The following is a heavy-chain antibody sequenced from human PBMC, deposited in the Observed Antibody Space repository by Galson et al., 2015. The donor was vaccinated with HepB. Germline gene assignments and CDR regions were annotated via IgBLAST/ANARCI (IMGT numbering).Heavy chain of an antibody. CDR3: TRSYSSGLLGY. Sequence: SLRLSCAASGFTFGDYPMSWVRQAPGKGLEWVGFIRAKAYGGTTEYAASVKGRFTISRDDSKSIAYLQMNSLKTEDTAVYYCTRSYSSGLLGYWGQGALVTVSS. CDR1: GFTFGDYP. CDR2: IRAKAYGGTT. J-gene: IGHJ4*02. D-gene: IGHD6-19*01. V-gene: IGHV3-49*04.